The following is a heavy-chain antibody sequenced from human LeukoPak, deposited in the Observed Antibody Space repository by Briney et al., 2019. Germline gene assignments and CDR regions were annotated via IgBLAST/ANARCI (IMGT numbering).Heavy chain of an antibody. Sequence: ASVKVSCKASGYTFTGYYMHWVRQAPGQGLEWMGWINPNSGGTNYAQKFQGRVTMTRDTSISTAYMEPSRLRSDDTAVYYCAIGGNSGYDFLIGAIDYWGQGALVTVSS. V-gene: IGHV1-2*02. CDR3: AIGGNSGYDFLIGAIDY. J-gene: IGHJ4*02. CDR2: INPNSGGT. CDR1: GYTFTGYY. D-gene: IGHD5-12*01.